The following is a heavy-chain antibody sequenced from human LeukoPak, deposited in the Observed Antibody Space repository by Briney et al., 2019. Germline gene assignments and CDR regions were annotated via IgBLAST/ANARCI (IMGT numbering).Heavy chain of an antibody. Sequence: GGSLRLSCAASGFTFSSYAMSWVRQAPGKGLEWVSAISGSGGSTYYADSVKGRFTISRDNSKNTLYLQMNSLRAEDTAVYYCAKNTGYYYDSSGYWGFDYWGQGTLVTVSS. V-gene: IGHV3-23*01. D-gene: IGHD3-22*01. J-gene: IGHJ4*02. CDR2: ISGSGGST. CDR1: GFTFSSYA. CDR3: AKNTGYYYDSSGYWGFDY.